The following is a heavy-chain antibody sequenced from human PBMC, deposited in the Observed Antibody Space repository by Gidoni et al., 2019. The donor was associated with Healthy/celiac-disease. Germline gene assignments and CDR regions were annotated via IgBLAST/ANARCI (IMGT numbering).Heavy chain of an antibody. CDR3: ARADCSGGSCYSYGMDV. CDR1: GFTFGSNR. Sequence: EVQLVESGGGLVKPGGSLRRSGADSGFTFGSNRMNWVRQAQGKGLEWVSSISSSSSDIYYAASVKGLFTISRDNAKNSLYLQMNSLRAEDTAVYYCARADCSGGSCYSYGMDVWGQGTTVTVSS. J-gene: IGHJ6*02. D-gene: IGHD2-15*01. CDR2: ISSSSSDI. V-gene: IGHV3-21*01.